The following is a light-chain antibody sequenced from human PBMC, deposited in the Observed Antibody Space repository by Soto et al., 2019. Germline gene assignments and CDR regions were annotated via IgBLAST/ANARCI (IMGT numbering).Light chain of an antibody. V-gene: IGLV1-44*01. CDR1: TSNIGSNT. Sequence: QSVLTQPPSTSGTPGQRVTISCSGSTSNIGSNTVSWYQQLPGTAPKLLIYGHNQRPSGVPDRFSGSKSGSSASLAISGLQSEDEADYYCGVWDDRLISYIFEAGTKVTVL. CDR3: GVWDDRLISYI. J-gene: IGLJ1*01. CDR2: GHN.